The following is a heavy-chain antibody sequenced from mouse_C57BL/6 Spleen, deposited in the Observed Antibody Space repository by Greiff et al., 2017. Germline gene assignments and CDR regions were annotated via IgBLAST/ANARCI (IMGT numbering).Heavy chain of an antibody. Sequence: VQRVESGPGLVQPSQSLSITCTVSGFSLTSYGVHWVRQSPGKGLEWLGVIWSGGSTDYNAAFISRLSISKDNSKSQVFFKMNSLQADDTAIYYCARNHYYGSDWYFDVWGTGTTVTVSS. CDR1: GFSLTSYG. D-gene: IGHD1-1*01. CDR3: ARNHYYGSDWYFDV. V-gene: IGHV2-2*01. J-gene: IGHJ1*03. CDR2: IWSGGST.